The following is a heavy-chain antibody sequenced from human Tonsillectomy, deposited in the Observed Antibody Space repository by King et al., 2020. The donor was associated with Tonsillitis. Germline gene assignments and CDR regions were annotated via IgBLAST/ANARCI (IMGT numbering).Heavy chain of an antibody. CDR3: ANSHVMVEYYGMDV. V-gene: IGHV3-30*18. D-gene: IGHD4/OR15-4a*01. CDR2: ISYDGRNK. J-gene: IGHJ6*02. Sequence: VQLVESGGGVVQPGRSLRLSCAASGFTFSSYGMHWVRQAPGKGLEWVAVISYDGRNKYFADSVKGRFTISRDNSRNTLYLQMNSLRAEDTAVYYCANSHVMVEYYGMDVWGQGTTVTVSS. CDR1: GFTFSSYG.